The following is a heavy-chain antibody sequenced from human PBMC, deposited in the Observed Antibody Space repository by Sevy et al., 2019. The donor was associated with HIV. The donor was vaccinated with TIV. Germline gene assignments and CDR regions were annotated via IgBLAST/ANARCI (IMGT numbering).Heavy chain of an antibody. CDR1: GDSISSYY. Sequence: SETLSLTCTVSGDSISSYYWSWIRQPPGKGLEWIGYIYYSGSTNYNPSLKSRVTISVDTSKNQFSLKLSSVTAADTAVYYCARRSTGYTVDYWRQGTLVTVSS. CDR3: ARRSTGYTVDY. CDR2: IYYSGST. J-gene: IGHJ4*02. V-gene: IGHV4-59*12. D-gene: IGHD6-25*01.